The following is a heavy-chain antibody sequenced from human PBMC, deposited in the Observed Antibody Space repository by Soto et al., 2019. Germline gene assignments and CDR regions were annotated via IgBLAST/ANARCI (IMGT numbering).Heavy chain of an antibody. Sequence: GGSLRLSCAASGSTFSSYSMNWVRQAPGKGLEWVSSISSSSSYIYYADSVKGRFTISRDNAKNSLYLQMNSLRAEDTAVYYCARDHGATGFDYWGQGTLVTVSS. J-gene: IGHJ4*02. D-gene: IGHD1-26*01. CDR2: ISSSSSYI. V-gene: IGHV3-21*01. CDR1: GSTFSSYS. CDR3: ARDHGATGFDY.